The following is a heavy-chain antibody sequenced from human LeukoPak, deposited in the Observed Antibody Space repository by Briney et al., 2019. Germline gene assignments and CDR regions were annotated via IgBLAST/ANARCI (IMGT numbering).Heavy chain of an antibody. CDR3: ASLSGSSWYFFDF. J-gene: IGHJ4*02. V-gene: IGHV3-21*01. D-gene: IGHD6-19*01. CDR1: GFTFSSYA. CDR2: ISGSSYSI. Sequence: PGGSLRLSCAASGFTFSSYAMSWVRLAPGKGLEWVSSISGSSYSIHYADSVKGRFTISRDNAKNSLYLQMNSLRAEDTAVYFCASLSGSSWYFFDFWGQGTLVTVSS.